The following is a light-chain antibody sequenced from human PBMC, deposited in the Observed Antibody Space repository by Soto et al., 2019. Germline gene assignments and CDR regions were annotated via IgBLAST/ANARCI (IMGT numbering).Light chain of an antibody. CDR2: RDS. J-gene: IGLJ3*02. Sequence: SYELTQPLSGSVALGQTARITFGGNNIGSKNVHWYQQKPGQAPVLVIYRDSNRPSGIPERFSGSNSGNTATLTISRAQAGDEADYYCQVWDSSTARVFGGGTKLTVL. CDR1: NIGSKN. CDR3: QVWDSSTARV. V-gene: IGLV3-9*01.